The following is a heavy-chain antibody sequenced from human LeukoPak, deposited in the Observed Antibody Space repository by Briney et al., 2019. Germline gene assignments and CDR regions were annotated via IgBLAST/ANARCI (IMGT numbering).Heavy chain of an antibody. CDR1: GFTFSSYG. D-gene: IGHD3-3*01. V-gene: IGHV3-30*18. CDR2: ISYDGSNK. CDR3: AKDVTYYDFWSGPMGTYFDY. Sequence: PGGSLRLSCAASGFTFSSYGMHWVRQAPGKGLEWVAVISYDGSNKYYADSVKGRFTISRDNSKNTLYLQMNSLRAEDTAVYYCAKDVTYYDFWSGPMGTYFDYWGQGTLVTVSS. J-gene: IGHJ4*02.